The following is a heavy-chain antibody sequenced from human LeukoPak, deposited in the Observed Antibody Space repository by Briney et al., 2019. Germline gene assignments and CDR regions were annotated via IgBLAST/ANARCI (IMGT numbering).Heavy chain of an antibody. CDR1: GFTFSSYG. CDR2: IQYDGNNK. CDR3: AKGYGGSYYAPFDY. J-gene: IGHJ4*02. D-gene: IGHD1-26*01. Sequence: GGSLRLSCTASGFTFSSYGMHWVRQAPGKGLEWVAIIQYDGNNKHYVDSVQGRFTISRDNSKNTLYLQMNSLRAEDTAVYYCAKGYGGSYYAPFDYWGQGTLVTVSS. V-gene: IGHV3-30*02.